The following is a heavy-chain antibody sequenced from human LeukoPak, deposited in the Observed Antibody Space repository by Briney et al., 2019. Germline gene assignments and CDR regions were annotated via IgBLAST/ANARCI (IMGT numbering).Heavy chain of an antibody. CDR3: ARDLSIAVFDY. D-gene: IGHD6-19*01. V-gene: IGHV3-33*01. J-gene: IGHJ4*02. CDR1: GFTFSSYG. Sequence: GRSLRLSCAASGFTFSSYGMHWVRQAPGRGLEWVAVILYDGSNKYYADSVKGRFTISRDNSKNTVYLQMNSLRAEDTAVYFCARDLSIAVFDYWGQGTLVTVSS. CDR2: ILYDGSNK.